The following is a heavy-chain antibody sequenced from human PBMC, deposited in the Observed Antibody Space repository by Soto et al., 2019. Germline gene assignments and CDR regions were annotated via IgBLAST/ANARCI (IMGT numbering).Heavy chain of an antibody. V-gene: IGHV3-23*01. D-gene: IGHD1-1*01. Sequence: QPGGSLRLACAASGFTFSSSAMSWVRQAPGKGLEWVSGISGSGGATYYADSVKGRFTISRDSSKNTLYLQMNSLRVDDTAVYYCAKGQSTFGFWGQGTLVTVSS. CDR2: ISGSGGAT. CDR1: GFTFSSSA. J-gene: IGHJ4*02. CDR3: AKGQSTFGF.